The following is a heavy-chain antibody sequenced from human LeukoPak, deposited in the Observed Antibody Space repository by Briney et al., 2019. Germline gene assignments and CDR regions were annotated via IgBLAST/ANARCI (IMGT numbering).Heavy chain of an antibody. CDR1: GGSISSSSYY. D-gene: IGHD1/OR15-1a*01. J-gene: IGHJ4*02. V-gene: IGHV4-39*07. Sequence: SETLSLTCTVSGGSISSSSYYWGWIRQPPGKGLEWIGSIYYSGSTYCNPSLKSRVTISVDTSKNQFSLKLSSVTAADTAVYYCARDNKGTSIFDYWGQGTLVTVSS. CDR2: IYYSGST. CDR3: ARDNKGTSIFDY.